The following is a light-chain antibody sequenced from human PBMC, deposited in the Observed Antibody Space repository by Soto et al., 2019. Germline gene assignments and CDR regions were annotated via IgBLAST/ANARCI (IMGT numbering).Light chain of an antibody. CDR2: GAS. CDR3: QHYGSSWRT. CDR1: QSVSSSY. Sequence: EIVLTQSPGTLSLSLGERATLSCRASQSVSSSYLAWYQQKPGQAPRLLIYGASSRATGIPDRFSGSGSGTDFTLTISRLEPEDFAVYYCQHYGSSWRTFGQGTKVDIK. V-gene: IGKV3-20*01. J-gene: IGKJ1*01.